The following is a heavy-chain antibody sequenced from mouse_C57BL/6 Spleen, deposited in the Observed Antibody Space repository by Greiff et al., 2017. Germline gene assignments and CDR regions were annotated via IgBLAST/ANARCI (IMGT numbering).Heavy chain of an antibody. V-gene: IGHV2-2*01. J-gene: IGHJ3*01. CDR3: ASITPFAY. Sequence: VQVVESGPGLVQPSQSLSITCTVSGFSLTSYGVHWVRQSPGKGLEWLGVIWSGGSTDYNAAFISRLSISKDNSKSQVFFKMNSLQADDTAIYYCASITPFAYWGQGTLVTVSA. CDR1: GFSLTSYG. D-gene: IGHD1-1*01. CDR2: IWSGGST.